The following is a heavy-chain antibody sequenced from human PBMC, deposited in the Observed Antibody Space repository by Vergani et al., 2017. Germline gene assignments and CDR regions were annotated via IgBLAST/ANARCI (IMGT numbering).Heavy chain of an antibody. CDR1: GYTFTSYY. J-gene: IGHJ4*02. CDR3: ARDDSGLLY. D-gene: IGHD2/OR15-2a*01. V-gene: IGHV1-46*01. Sequence: QVQLVQSGAEVKKPGASVKVSCKASGYTFTSYYIHWVRQAPGQGLEWMGIINPSGGSTSYAQKFQGRVTMTRNTSISTAYMELNSLRAEDTAVYYCARDDSGLLYWGQGTLVTVSS. CDR2: INPSGGST.